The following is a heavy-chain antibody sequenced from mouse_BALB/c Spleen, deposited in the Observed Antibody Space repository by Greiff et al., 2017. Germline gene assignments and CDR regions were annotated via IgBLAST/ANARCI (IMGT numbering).Heavy chain of an antibody. J-gene: IGHJ2*01. D-gene: IGHD2-1*01. Sequence: EVKVVESGGGLVKPGGSLKLSCAASGFTFSSYAMSWVRQTPEKRLEWVASFSSGGSTYYPDSVKGRFTISRDNARNILYLQMSSLRSEDTAMYYCARGSGNYYFDYWGQGTTLTVSS. CDR2: FSSGGST. CDR3: ARGSGNYYFDY. CDR1: GFTFSSYA. V-gene: IGHV5-6-5*01.